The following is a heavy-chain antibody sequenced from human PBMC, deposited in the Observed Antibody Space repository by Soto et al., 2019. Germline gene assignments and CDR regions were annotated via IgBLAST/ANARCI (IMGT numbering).Heavy chain of an antibody. Sequence: SGPTLVNPTQTLTVTCTFSGFSLSTRGVGMGWIRQPPGKALEWLALIYWDYDRRYSPSLKSRVTVTMDTSKNQVFLTMTNVDPADTATYYCAHRLKNYYDSSGSWGNDALDIWGQGTMVTVSS. CDR2: IYWDYDR. CDR1: GFSLSTRGVG. CDR3: AHRLKNYYDSSGSWGNDALDI. D-gene: IGHD3-22*01. J-gene: IGHJ3*02. V-gene: IGHV2-5*02.